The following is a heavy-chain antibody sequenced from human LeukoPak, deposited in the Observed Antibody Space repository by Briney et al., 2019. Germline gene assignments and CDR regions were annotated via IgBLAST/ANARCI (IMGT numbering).Heavy chain of an antibody. CDR1: GFSFSSYG. D-gene: IGHD6-13*01. CDR3: ARSVGVSSFDAFDI. J-gene: IGHJ3*02. V-gene: IGHV3-30*03. CDR2: ISYDGSNK. Sequence: GGSLRLSCVGSGFSFSSYGMHWVRQAPGKGLEWVAVISYDGSNKYYADSVKGRFTISRDNAKNSLYLQMNSLRAEDTAVYYCARSVGVSSFDAFDIWGQGTMVTVSS.